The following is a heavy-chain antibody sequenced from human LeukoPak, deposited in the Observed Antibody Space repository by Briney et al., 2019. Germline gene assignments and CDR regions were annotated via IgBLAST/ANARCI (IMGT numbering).Heavy chain of an antibody. CDR1: GFNFRIYA. Sequence: GGSLRLSCAASGFNFRIYAMHWVRQAPGRGLEWVAVISDDGNNKYYADSVKGRFAISRDNSRNTFYLQMDSLRAEDTAVYYCARDQDGYDILTGGAFAIWGQGTMVTVSS. CDR3: ARDQDGYDILTGGAFAI. V-gene: IGHV3-30*09. J-gene: IGHJ3*02. CDR2: ISDDGNNK. D-gene: IGHD3-9*01.